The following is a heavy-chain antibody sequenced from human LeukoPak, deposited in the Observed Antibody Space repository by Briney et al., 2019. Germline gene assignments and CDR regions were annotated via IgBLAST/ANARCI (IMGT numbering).Heavy chain of an antibody. CDR3: AKDHIPYGATLLLFDY. V-gene: IGHV3-23*01. Sequence: GGSLRLSCAASGFTFSSYAMSWVRQAPGKGLEWVSAISGSGGSTYYADSVKGRFTISRDKSKNTLYLQMNSLRAEDTAIYYCAKDHIPYGATLLLFDYWGQGTLVTVSS. CDR1: GFTFSSYA. D-gene: IGHD4-17*01. J-gene: IGHJ4*02. CDR2: ISGSGGST.